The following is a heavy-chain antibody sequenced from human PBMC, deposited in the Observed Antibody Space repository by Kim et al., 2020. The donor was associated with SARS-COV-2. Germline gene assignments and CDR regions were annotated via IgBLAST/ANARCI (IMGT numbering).Heavy chain of an antibody. D-gene: IGHD3-22*01. J-gene: IGHJ4*02. CDR3: ARDHYYDSSGYFRTDGYFDY. CDR1: GGTFSSYA. V-gene: IGHV1-69*04. Sequence: SVKVSCKASGGTFSSYAISWVRQAPGQGLEWMGRIIPILGIANYAQKFQGRVTITADKSTSTAYMELSSLRSEDTAVYYCARDHYYDSSGYFRTDGYFDYWGQGTLVTVSS. CDR2: IIPILGIA.